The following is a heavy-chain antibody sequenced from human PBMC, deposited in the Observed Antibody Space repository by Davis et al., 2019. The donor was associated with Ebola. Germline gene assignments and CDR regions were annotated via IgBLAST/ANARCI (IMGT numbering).Heavy chain of an antibody. D-gene: IGHD6-13*01. CDR3: ARDGPYSSSWYFDY. CDR1: GGTFSSYA. CDR2: IIPILGIA. V-gene: IGHV1-69*04. Sequence: AASVKVSCKASGGTFSSYAISWVRQAPGQGLEWMGRIIPILGIANYAQKFQGRVTITADKSTSTAYMELSSLRSDDTAVYYCARDGPYSSSWYFDYWGQGTLVTVSS. J-gene: IGHJ4*02.